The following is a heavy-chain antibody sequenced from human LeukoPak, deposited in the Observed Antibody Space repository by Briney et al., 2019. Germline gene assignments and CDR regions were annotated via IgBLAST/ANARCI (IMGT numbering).Heavy chain of an antibody. Sequence: GGSLRLSCAASGFTFSSYAMSWVRQAPGKGLEWVSAISGSGGSTYYADSVKGRFTISRDNSKNTLYLQMNSLRAEDTAVYYCASRVWSDSGGYYYWGQGTLVTVSS. V-gene: IGHV3-23*01. CDR2: ISGSGGST. CDR1: GFTFSSYA. J-gene: IGHJ4*02. D-gene: IGHD3-22*01. CDR3: ASRVWSDSGGYYY.